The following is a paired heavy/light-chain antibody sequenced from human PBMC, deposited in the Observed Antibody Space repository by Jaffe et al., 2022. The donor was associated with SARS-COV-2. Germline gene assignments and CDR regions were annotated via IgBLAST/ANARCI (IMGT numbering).Light chain of an antibody. Sequence: EIVLTQSPGTLSLSPGERATLSCRASQSVSSTYLAWYQQKPGQAPRLLINGASSRATGIPDRFSGSGSGTDFTLTISRLEPEDFAVYYCQQSGGFPRTFGGGTKVEIK. CDR3: QQSGGFPRT. CDR1: QSVSSTY. J-gene: IGKJ4*01. V-gene: IGKV3-20*01. CDR2: GAS.
Heavy chain of an antibody. Sequence: DVHLVESGGGLVQPGGSLRLSCAASGFIFNSCAMTWVRQAPGKGLEWVSSISGSGGSTNYADSVKGRFTLSRDNSRNTLYLQMNSLRAEDTAVYFCARVPGSYDSSGVHFDQWGQGTLVTVSS. CDR1: GFIFNSCA. J-gene: IGHJ4*02. CDR3: ARVPGSYDSSGVHFDQ. V-gene: IGHV3-23*04. CDR2: ISGSGGST. D-gene: IGHD3-22*01.